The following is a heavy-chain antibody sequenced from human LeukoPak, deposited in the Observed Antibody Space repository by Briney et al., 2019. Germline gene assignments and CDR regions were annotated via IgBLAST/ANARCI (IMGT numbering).Heavy chain of an antibody. CDR2: IYYSGST. CDR1: GGSISSYY. V-gene: IGHV4-59*01. Sequence: PSETLSLTCTVSGGSISSYYWTWIWQPPGKGLEWIGYIYYSGSTTYNPSLKSRVSISVDTSKNQFSLKLSSVTAADTAVYYCARIGNSGSYYTLFDYWGQGTLVTVSS. D-gene: IGHD1-26*01. CDR3: ARIGNSGSYYTLFDY. J-gene: IGHJ4*02.